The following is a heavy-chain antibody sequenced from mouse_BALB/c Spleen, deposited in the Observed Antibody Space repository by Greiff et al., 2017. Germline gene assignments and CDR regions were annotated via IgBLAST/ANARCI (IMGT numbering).Heavy chain of an antibody. V-gene: IGHV14-4*02. J-gene: IGHJ2*01. CDR1: GFNIKDYY. CDR3: NEPTDYFDY. D-gene: IGHD1-1*01. Sequence: EVQLQESGAELVRSGASVKLSCTASGFNIKDYYMHWVKQRPEQGLEWIGWIDPENGDTEYAPKFQGKATMAADTSSNTAYLQLSSLTSEDTAVYYCNEPTDYFDYWGQGTTLTVAS. CDR2: IDPENGDT.